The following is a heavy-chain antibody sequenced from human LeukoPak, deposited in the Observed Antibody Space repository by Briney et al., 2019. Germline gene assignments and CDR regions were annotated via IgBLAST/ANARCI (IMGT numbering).Heavy chain of an antibody. V-gene: IGHV3-20*01. J-gene: IGHJ4*02. CDR2: INWNGGST. D-gene: IGHD4-23*01. CDR1: GFTFDDYG. CDR3: ARDDYGGNGL. Sequence: GGSLRLSCAASGFTFDDYGMSWVRQAPGKGLEWVSGINWNGGSTGYADSVKGRFTISRDNAKNSLYLQMNSLRVEDTALYHCARDDYGGNGLWGQGTLVTVSS.